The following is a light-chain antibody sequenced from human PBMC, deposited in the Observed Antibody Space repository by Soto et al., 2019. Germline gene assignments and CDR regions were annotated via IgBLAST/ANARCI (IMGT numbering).Light chain of an antibody. V-gene: IGKV1-39*01. CDR3: QQRSNWPPAT. Sequence: DIEMTQSPSSLSASVGDRVTITCRASQTISRYLNWYQQRPGKAPNLLIYSASSLQSGVPSRFSGSGSGTDFTLTISSLEPEDFAVYYCQQRSNWPPATVGQGTKVDIK. CDR1: QTISRY. CDR2: SAS. J-gene: IGKJ1*01.